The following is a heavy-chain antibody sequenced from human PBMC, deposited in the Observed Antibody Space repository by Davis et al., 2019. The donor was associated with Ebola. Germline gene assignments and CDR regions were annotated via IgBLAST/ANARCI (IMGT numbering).Heavy chain of an antibody. V-gene: IGHV3-48*03. D-gene: IGHD2-21*02. CDR3: ARVFCGGDCYYPYYGMDV. J-gene: IGHJ6*02. CDR1: GFTFSSYE. CDR2: ISSSGSTI. Sequence: GESLKISCAASGFTFSSYEMNWVRQAPGKGLEWVSYISSSGSTIYYADSVKGRFTISRDNAKNSLYLQMNSLRAEDTAVYSCARVFCGGDCYYPYYGMDVWGQGTTVTVSS.